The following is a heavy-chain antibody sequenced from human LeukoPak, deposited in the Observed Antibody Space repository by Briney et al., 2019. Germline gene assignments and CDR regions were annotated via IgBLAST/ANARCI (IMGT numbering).Heavy chain of an antibody. V-gene: IGHV3-33*01. Sequence: GRSLRLSCAASGFTFSSYGMHWVRQAPGKGLEWVAVIWYDGSNKYYADSVKGRFTISRDNSENTLYLQMNSLRAEDTAVYYCARDKLLSRPGAFDYWGQGTLVTVSS. J-gene: IGHJ4*02. CDR2: IWYDGSNK. D-gene: IGHD2-2*01. CDR3: ARDKLLSRPGAFDY. CDR1: GFTFSSYG.